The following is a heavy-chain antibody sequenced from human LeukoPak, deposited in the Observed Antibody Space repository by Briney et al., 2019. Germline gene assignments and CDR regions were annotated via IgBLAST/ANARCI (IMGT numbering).Heavy chain of an antibody. V-gene: IGHV3-74*01. CDR1: GFTFSTYW. D-gene: IGHD6-13*01. CDR3: ARELASGD. Sequence: PGGSLGLSCAASGFTFSTYWMHWVRQAPGKGLVWVSQINTDGNSTTYADSVKGRFTVSRDNAKNTLYLQMNSLRAEDTAVYYCARELASGDWGQGTLVTVSS. J-gene: IGHJ4*02. CDR2: INTDGNST.